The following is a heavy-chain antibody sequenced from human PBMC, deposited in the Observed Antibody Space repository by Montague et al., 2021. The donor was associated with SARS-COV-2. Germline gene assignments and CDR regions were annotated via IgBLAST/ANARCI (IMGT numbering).Heavy chain of an antibody. CDR3: ARGTRVVGITPGFRW. CDR1: GGSFHIFS. J-gene: IGHJ4*02. D-gene: IGHD3-22*01. Sequence: SETLSLTCAVSGGSFHIFSWGWTRQSPGKGLEWIGEIDHTGDTKYNPSLKSRVTISVDKSKNQFSLNVTSMTAADTAMYYCARGTRVVGITPGFRWWGQGTQVAVSS. CDR2: IDHTGDT. V-gene: IGHV4-34*01.